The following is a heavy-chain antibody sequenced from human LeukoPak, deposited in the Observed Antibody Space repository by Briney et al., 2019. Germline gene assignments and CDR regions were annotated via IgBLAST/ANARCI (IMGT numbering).Heavy chain of an antibody. CDR1: GFTLSSYA. CDR3: ARHRSGYCSSTSCSIDY. V-gene: IGHV3-33*08. J-gene: IGHJ4*02. D-gene: IGHD2-2*01. Sequence: GGSLRLSRAVSGFTLSSYAMSWVRQAPGKGLEWVAFIWYDGSNKYYADSVKGRFTISRDNSKNTLYLQMNSLRAEDTAVYYCARHRSGYCSSTSCSIDYWGQGTLVTVSS. CDR2: IWYDGSNK.